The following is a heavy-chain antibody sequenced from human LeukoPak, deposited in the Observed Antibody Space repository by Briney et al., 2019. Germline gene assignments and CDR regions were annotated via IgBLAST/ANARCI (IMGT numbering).Heavy chain of an antibody. J-gene: IGHJ4*02. V-gene: IGHV1-18*01. CDR3: TRDVVADDQWLVPPLDY. CDR2: ISTYNGNT. CDR1: GHTFTKYG. Sequence: ASVKVSCKASGHTFTKYGISWVRQAPGQGLEWMGWISTYNGNTNYAQKLQGRVTMTTDTSTSTAYMELSRLRSDDTAVYYCTRDVVADDQWLVPPLDYWGQGTLVTVSS. D-gene: IGHD6-19*01.